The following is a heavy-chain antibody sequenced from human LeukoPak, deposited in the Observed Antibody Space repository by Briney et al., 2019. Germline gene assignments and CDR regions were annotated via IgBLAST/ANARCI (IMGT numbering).Heavy chain of an antibody. CDR2: IYHSGST. CDR3: ARGSSWSYYFDY. D-gene: IGHD6-13*01. J-gene: IGHJ4*02. V-gene: IGHV4-30-2*01. Sequence: SETLSLTCAVSGGSISSGGYSWSWIRQPPGKGLEWIGYIYHSGSTYYNPSLKSRVTISVDTSKNQFSLKLSSVTAADTAVYYCARGSSWSYYFDYWGQGTLVTVSS. CDR1: GGSISSGGYS.